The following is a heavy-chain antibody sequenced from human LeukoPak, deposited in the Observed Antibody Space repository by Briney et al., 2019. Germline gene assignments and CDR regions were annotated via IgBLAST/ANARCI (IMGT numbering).Heavy chain of an antibody. Sequence: PGRSLRLSCVASGFTFSSYEMNWLRQSPGKGLEWVSYISGSGTTMYYADSVKGRFTISRDNAKNSLYLQMNSLRAEDTAIYYCARSAQWLPYWGQGTLVTVSS. CDR1: GFTFSSYE. CDR2: ISGSGTTM. V-gene: IGHV3-48*03. D-gene: IGHD6-19*01. CDR3: ARSAQWLPY. J-gene: IGHJ4*02.